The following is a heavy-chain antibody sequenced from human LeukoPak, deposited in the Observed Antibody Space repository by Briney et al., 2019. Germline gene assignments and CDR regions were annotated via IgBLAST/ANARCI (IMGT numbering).Heavy chain of an antibody. CDR2: ISSSSSYI. CDR1: GFTFSSYS. CDR3: ARDYTGDGFPYYFDY. J-gene: IGHJ4*02. V-gene: IGHV3-21*01. D-gene: IGHD7-27*01. Sequence: GGSLRLSCAASGFTFSSYSMNWVRQAPGKGLEWVSSISSSSSYIYYADSVKGRFTISRDNAKNSLYLQMNSLRAEDTAVYYCARDYTGDGFPYYFDYWGQGTLVTVSS.